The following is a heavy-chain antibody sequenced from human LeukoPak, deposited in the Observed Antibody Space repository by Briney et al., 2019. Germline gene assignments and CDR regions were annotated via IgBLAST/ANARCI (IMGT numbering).Heavy chain of an antibody. V-gene: IGHV3-21*01. CDR2: ISTSSSYI. CDR3: ARGDMYYYDSSGGDY. Sequence: GGSLRLSCAASGFTFSSYSMNWVRQAPGKGLEWVSSISTSSSYIYYADSVKGRFTISRDNARNSLYLEMNSLRAEDTAVYFCARGDMYYYDSSGGDYWGQGTLVTVSS. J-gene: IGHJ4*02. CDR1: GFTFSSYS. D-gene: IGHD3-22*01.